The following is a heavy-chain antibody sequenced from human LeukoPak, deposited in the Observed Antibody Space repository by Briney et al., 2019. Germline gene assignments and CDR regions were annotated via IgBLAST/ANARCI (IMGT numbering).Heavy chain of an antibody. J-gene: IGHJ4*02. CDR2: IWNDGSKS. Sequence: GGSLRLSCAASGFTFSSYGMHWVRQAPGKGLEWVAVIWNDGSKSNYPDSVKGRFTISRDDSKNTLFLQVSSLRVEDTAVYYCARFRSGWYMDYWGQGTLVTVSS. CDR3: ARFRSGWYMDY. V-gene: IGHV3-33*01. D-gene: IGHD6-19*01. CDR1: GFTFSSYG.